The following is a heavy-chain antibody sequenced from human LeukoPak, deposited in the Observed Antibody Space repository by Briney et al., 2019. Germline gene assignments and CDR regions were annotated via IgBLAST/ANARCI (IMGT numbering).Heavy chain of an antibody. D-gene: IGHD3-10*01. V-gene: IGHV3-66*01. CDR1: GFTVSSNY. CDR2: IYSGGST. J-gene: IGHJ4*02. CDR3: ARDVISFGESLPFGY. Sequence: PGGSLRLSCAASGFTVSSNYMSWVRQAPGKGLEWVSVIYSGGSTYYADSVKGRFTISRDNSKNTLYLQMNSLRAEDTAVYYCARDVISFGESLPFGYWGQGTLVTVSS.